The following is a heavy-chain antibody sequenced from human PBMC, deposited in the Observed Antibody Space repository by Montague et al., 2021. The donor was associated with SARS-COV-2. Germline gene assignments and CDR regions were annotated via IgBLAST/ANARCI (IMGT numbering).Heavy chain of an antibody. CDR1: GLAFSDYA. Sequence: SLRLSCAASGLAFSDYAMSWVRQAPGKGLEWVSGISNSGGSYYADSVRGRFTMSRDNSKNTLYLQMNSLRAEDTAVYYCAKQGCSSTTCYANCWGQGTLVTVSS. CDR3: AKQGCSSTTCYANC. J-gene: IGHJ4*02. CDR2: ISNSGGS. V-gene: IGHV3-23*01. D-gene: IGHD2-2*01.